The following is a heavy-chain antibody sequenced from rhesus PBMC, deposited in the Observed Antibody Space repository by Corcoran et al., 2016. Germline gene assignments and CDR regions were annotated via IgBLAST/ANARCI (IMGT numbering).Heavy chain of an antibody. CDR3: AREIAAAGPGGVDY. CDR1: GGSISGGYG. J-gene: IGHJ4*01. Sequence: QLQLQESGPGLVKPSETLSLTCAVSGGSISGGYGWSWIRQPPGKGLEWIGQIFGSIGSTYYNPSLKSRVTLSTDTSKNQFSLRLSSVTAADTAVYYCAREIAAAGPGGVDYWGQGVLVTVSS. D-gene: IGHD6S26*01. CDR2: IFGSIGST. V-gene: IGHV4S7*01.